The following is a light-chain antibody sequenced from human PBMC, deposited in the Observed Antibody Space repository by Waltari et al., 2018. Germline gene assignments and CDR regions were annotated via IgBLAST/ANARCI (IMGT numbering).Light chain of an antibody. CDR2: EGS. CDR1: SRDVGGYNL. CDR3: CSYAGSSTLVV. Sequence: QSALTQPASVSGSPGQSITIPCTGTSRDVGGYNLVSWYQQHPGKAPKLMIYEGSKRPSGVSNRFSGSKSGNTASLTISGLQAEDEADYYCCSYAGSSTLVVFGGGTKLTVL. J-gene: IGLJ2*01. V-gene: IGLV2-23*01.